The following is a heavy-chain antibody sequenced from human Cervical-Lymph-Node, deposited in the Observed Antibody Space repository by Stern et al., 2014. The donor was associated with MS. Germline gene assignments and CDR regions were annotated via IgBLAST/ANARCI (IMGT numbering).Heavy chain of an antibody. V-gene: IGHV4-59*01. J-gene: IGHJ3*02. CDR2: IYYSGST. D-gene: IGHD3-3*01. CDR3: ARFCGVRDAFDI. Sequence: QLQLQESGPGLVKPSATLSLTCTVSGGSISSYYWRWIRQPPGQGLEWIVSIYYSGSTNYNPSLKSRVTISVDTSKNQFSLKLSSVTAADTAVYYCARFCGVRDAFDIWGQGTMVTVSS. CDR1: GGSISSYY.